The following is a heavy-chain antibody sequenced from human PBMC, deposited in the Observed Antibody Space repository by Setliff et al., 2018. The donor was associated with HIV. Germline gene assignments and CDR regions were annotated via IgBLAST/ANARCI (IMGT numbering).Heavy chain of an antibody. CDR2: MYSGESV. Sequence: GGSLRLSCAASGFTVSKYYMTWVRQAPGKGLEWVSVMYSGESVFYADSVRGRFTISRDNAENSLFLQMNSLRAEDTAVYYCARAPSGMTPFAHFDYWGQGTLVTV. CDR3: ARAPSGMTPFAHFDY. D-gene: IGHD6-25*01. CDR1: GFTVSKYY. J-gene: IGHJ4*02. V-gene: IGHV3-66*01.